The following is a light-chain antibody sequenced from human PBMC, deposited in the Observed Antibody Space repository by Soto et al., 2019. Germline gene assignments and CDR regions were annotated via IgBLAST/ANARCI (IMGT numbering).Light chain of an antibody. J-gene: IGKJ1*01. CDR2: GAS. Sequence: EIVLTQSPGTLSLSPGERATLSCRASQRVSSSYLAWYQQEPGQAPRLLIYGASGRATGIPDRFSASGSGTDFTLTISRLEPEDFAVYYCQQYGSSPWTFGQGTKVEIK. CDR3: QQYGSSPWT. V-gene: IGKV3-20*01. CDR1: QRVSSSY.